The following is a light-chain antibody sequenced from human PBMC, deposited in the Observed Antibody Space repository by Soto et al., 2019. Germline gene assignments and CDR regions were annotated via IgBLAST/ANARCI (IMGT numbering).Light chain of an antibody. J-gene: IGLJ3*02. CDR3: SSYTSSNTWV. CDR2: VVS. Sequence: QSALTQPASVSGSPGQSITISCSGTSSDVGAYNYVSWYQQHPGKAPKLLIYVVSSRPSGVSNRFSGSKSGNTASLTISGLQAEEEADYYCSSYTSSNTWVFGGGTKLTVL. V-gene: IGLV2-14*01. CDR1: SSDVGAYNY.